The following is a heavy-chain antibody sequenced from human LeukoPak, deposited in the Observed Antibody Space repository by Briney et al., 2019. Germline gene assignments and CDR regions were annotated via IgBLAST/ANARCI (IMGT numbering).Heavy chain of an antibody. CDR3: ARRSLSLPGAFDI. Sequence: SEPLSLTCTVSGGSISSYYWSWIRQPPGKGLEWIGYIYYSGSTNYNPSLKSRVTISVDTSKNQFSLKLSSVTAADTAVYYCARRSLSLPGAFDIWGQGTMVTVSS. V-gene: IGHV4-59*08. D-gene: IGHD1-26*01. CDR2: IYYSGST. J-gene: IGHJ3*02. CDR1: GGSISSYY.